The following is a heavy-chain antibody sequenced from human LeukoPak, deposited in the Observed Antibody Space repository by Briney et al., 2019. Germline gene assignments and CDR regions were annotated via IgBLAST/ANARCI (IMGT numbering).Heavy chain of an antibody. V-gene: IGHV4-34*01. CDR1: GGSFSGYY. Sequence: SETLSLTCAVYGGSFSGYYWSWLRQPPGKGLEGVGEINHSGSTNYNPSLKSRVTISVDTSKNQFSLKLSSVTAADTAVYYCARGVVAAPQTFDYWGQGTLVAVSS. CDR2: INHSGST. D-gene: IGHD2-15*01. CDR3: ARGVVAAPQTFDY. J-gene: IGHJ4*02.